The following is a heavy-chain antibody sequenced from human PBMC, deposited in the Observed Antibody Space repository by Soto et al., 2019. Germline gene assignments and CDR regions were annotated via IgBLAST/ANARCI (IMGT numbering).Heavy chain of an antibody. CDR3: ARMSGSYVFDY. D-gene: IGHD5-12*01. CDR1: GFTFSSYS. J-gene: IGHJ4*02. V-gene: IGHV3-21*01. Sequence: EVPLVESGGGLVQPGGSLRLSCAVSGFTFSSYSMNWVRQAPGKGLEWVSFISSTSSYIYYADSVKGRFTISRDNAKNSLYLQMNSLRAEDTAVYYCARMSGSYVFDYWGQGTVVTVSS. CDR2: ISSTSSYI.